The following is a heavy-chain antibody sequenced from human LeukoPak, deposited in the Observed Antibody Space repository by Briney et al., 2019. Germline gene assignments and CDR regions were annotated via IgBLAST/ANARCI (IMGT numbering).Heavy chain of an antibody. CDR1: GFQFSYYW. Sequence: GGSLRLSCEASGFQFSYYWMNWVRQAPGRGLEWVANIKQDGREIYYADSVKGRFSISRDNAQTSLYLQMNSLRAEDTAVYYCARDVVFDYWGQGTLVSVSS. CDR2: IKQDGREI. V-gene: IGHV3-7*01. D-gene: IGHD2-21*01. J-gene: IGHJ4*02. CDR3: ARDVVFDY.